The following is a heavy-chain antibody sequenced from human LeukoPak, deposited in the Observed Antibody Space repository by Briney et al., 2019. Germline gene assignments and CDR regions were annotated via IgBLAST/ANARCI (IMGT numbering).Heavy chain of an antibody. V-gene: IGHV3-43*02. CDR2: ISGDGGST. J-gene: IGHJ4*02. CDR1: GFTFDDYA. CDR3: AKDRGLLQWLLNYFDY. D-gene: IGHD6-19*01. Sequence: GGSLRLSCAASGFTFDDYAMHWVRQAPGKGLEWVSLISGDGGSTYYADSVKGRFTISRDNSKNSLYLQMNSLRTEDTALYYCAKDRGLLQWLLNYFDYWGQGTLVTVSS.